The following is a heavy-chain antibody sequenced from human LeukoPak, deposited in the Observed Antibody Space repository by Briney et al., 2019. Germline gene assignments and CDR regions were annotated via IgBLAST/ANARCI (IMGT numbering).Heavy chain of an antibody. CDR2: INPNSGGT. CDR3: ARGYSSSWYNYYYYMDV. V-gene: IGHV1-2*02. J-gene: IGHJ6*03. CDR1: GYTFTGYY. D-gene: IGHD6-13*01. Sequence: ASVKVPCKASGYTFTGYYMHWVRQAPGQGLEWMGWINPNSGGTNYAQKFQGRVTMTRDTSISTAYMELSRLRSDDTAVYYCARGYSSSWYNYYYYMDVWGKGTTVTVSS.